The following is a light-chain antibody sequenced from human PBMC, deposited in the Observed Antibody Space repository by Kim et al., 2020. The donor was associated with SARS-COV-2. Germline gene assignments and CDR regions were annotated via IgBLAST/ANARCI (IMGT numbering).Light chain of an antibody. CDR1: QSVSSS. CDR2: DAS. Sequence: FPPGERATLSCRSSQSVSSSLACYQQKPGQAPRLLIYDASNRATGIPARFSGSGSGTDFTLTISRLEPEDFAVYYCQQRSNWPSTFGQGTRLEIK. CDR3: QQRSNWPST. J-gene: IGKJ5*01. V-gene: IGKV3-11*01.